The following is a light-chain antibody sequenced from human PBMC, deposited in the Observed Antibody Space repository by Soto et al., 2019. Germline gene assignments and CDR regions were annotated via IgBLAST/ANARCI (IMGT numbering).Light chain of an antibody. CDR2: GAS. CDR1: QSVSSN. CDR3: QQYNNWTSLT. Sequence: EIVMTQSPATLSVPPGERATLSCRASQSVSSNLAWYQQKPGQAPRLLIYGASTRATGIPARFSGSGSGTEFTLTISRLQSEDFAVYYCQQYNNWTSLTLGGGTKVDIK. V-gene: IGKV3-15*01. J-gene: IGKJ4*01.